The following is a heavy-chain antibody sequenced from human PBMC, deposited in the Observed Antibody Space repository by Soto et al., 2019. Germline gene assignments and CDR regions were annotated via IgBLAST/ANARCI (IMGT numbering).Heavy chain of an antibody. CDR2: IGTDSNT. V-gene: IGHV3-23*01. CDR3: VRKKPGTRAFDY. J-gene: IGHJ4*01. Sequence: GGSLRLSCAASGFTFDTYAMNWVRQAPGKGLAWVSAIGTDSNTYYADSVKGRFTISRDNSRTTLYLQMNSLRAEDTALYYCVRKKPGTRAFDYWGKRTPVAVS. CDR1: GFTFDTYA.